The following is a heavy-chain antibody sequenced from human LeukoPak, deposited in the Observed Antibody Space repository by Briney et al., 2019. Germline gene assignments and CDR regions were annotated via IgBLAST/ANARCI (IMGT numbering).Heavy chain of an antibody. D-gene: IGHD2-15*01. CDR3: ARDRYCSGGSCYYLRFGDAFDI. V-gene: IGHV4-30-4*01. J-gene: IGHJ3*02. CDR2: IYYSGST. CDR1: GGSISSSSYY. Sequence: SETLSLTCTVSGGSISSSSYYWSWIRQPPGKGLEWIGYIYYSGSTYYNPSLKSRVTISVDTSKNQFSLKLSSVTAADTAVYYCARDRYCSGGSCYYLRFGDAFDIWGQGTMVTVSS.